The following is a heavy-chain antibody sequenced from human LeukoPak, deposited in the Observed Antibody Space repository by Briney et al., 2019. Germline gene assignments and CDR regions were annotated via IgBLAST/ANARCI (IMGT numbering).Heavy chain of an antibody. CDR2: IKQDGSEK. D-gene: IGHD3-10*01. Sequence: GGSLRLSCAASGFTFSSYWMSWVRQAPGKGLEWVANIKQDGSEKYYVDSVKGRFTISRDNAKNSLYLQMNSLRAEDTAVYYCARMYYYGSGRGADYWGQGTLVTVSS. V-gene: IGHV3-7*01. CDR3: ARMYYYGSGRGADY. J-gene: IGHJ4*02. CDR1: GFTFSSYW.